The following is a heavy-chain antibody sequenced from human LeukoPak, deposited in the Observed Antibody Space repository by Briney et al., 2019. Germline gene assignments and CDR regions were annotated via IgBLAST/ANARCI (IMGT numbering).Heavy chain of an antibody. CDR3: ARDISWGDGYNHRGYFDY. D-gene: IGHD5-24*01. CDR2: IYYSGST. J-gene: IGHJ4*02. Sequence: SETLSLTCTVSGGSISSYYWSWIRHPPGKGLEWIGYIYYSGSTNYNPSLKSRVTISVDTSKNQFSLKLSSVTAADTAVYYCARDISWGDGYNHRGYFDYWGQGTLVTVSS. V-gene: IGHV4-59*01. CDR1: GGSISSYY.